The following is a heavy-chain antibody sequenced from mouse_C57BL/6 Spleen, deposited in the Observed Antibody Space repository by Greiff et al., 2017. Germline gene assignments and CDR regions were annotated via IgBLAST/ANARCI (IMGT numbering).Heavy chain of an antibody. CDR2: ISSGGSYT. Sequence: EVQLVESGGDLVKPGGSLKLSCAASGFTFSSYGMSWVRQTPDKRLEWVATISSGGSYTYYPDSVKGRFTISRDNAKNTLYLQMSSLKSEDTAMYYCARRGDYDEEAWFAYWGQGTLVTVSA. CDR3: ARRGDYDEEAWFAY. V-gene: IGHV5-6*01. J-gene: IGHJ3*01. CDR1: GFTFSSYG. D-gene: IGHD2-4*01.